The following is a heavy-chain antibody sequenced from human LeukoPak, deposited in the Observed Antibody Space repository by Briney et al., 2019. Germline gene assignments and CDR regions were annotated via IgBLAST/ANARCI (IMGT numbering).Heavy chain of an antibody. D-gene: IGHD6-19*01. CDR1: GGSISSYY. V-gene: IGHV4-59*01. Sequence: SETLSLTCTVSGGSISSYYWSWIRRPPGKGLEWIGFITYSGSTDHNPSLKSRVTISVDASKNQFSLKLTSVTAADTAVYYCVRHTTSGWYQVVYWGQGTLVTVSS. J-gene: IGHJ4*02. CDR2: ITYSGST. CDR3: VRHTTSGWYQVVY.